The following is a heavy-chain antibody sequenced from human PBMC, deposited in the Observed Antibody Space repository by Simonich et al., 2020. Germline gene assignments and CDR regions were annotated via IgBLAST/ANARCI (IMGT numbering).Heavy chain of an antibody. CDR2: IYHSGGT. D-gene: IGHD6-13*01. V-gene: IGHV4-38-2*01. Sequence: QVQLQESGPGLVKPSETLSLTCAVSGYSISSGYYWGWIRQPPGKGLEWFGSIYHSGGTYYNPSLKSRVTISVDTSKNQFSLKLSSVTAADTAVYYCARVGYSNYYYYGMDVWGQGTTVTVSS. CDR1: GYSISSGYY. CDR3: ARVGYSNYYYYGMDV. J-gene: IGHJ6*02.